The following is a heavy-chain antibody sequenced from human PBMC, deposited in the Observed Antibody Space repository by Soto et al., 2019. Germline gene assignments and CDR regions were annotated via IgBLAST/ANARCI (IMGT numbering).Heavy chain of an antibody. D-gene: IGHD3-22*01. CDR3: ARDRYYDSSGYRMDV. CDR2: INPNSGGT. CDR1: GYTFTGYY. V-gene: IGHV1-2*04. J-gene: IGHJ6*02. Sequence: ASVKLSCQASGYTFTGYYMHLVRQAPGQGLEWMGWINPNSGGTNYAQKFQGWVTMTRDTSISTAYMELSRLRSDDTAVYYCARDRYYDSSGYRMDVWGQGTTVTVSS.